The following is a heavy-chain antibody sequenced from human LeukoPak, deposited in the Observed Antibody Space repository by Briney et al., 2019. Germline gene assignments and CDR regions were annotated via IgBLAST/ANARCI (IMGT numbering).Heavy chain of an antibody. D-gene: IGHD3-9*01. Sequence: ASVRVSFKAAGSPFNNYGISWVRPAPGQGGEWMGWVTSYNGDTNYSQKFQGRVTMSTDTSTSTAYMELRSLRFDDTAIYYCAKDWHILTGRNCFDPWGQGTLVTVSS. CDR1: GSPFNNYG. CDR2: VTSYNGDT. V-gene: IGHV1-18*01. CDR3: AKDWHILTGRNCFDP. J-gene: IGHJ5*02.